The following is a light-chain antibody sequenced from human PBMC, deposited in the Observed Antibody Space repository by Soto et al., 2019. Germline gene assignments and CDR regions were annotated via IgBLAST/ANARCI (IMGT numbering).Light chain of an antibody. J-gene: IGLJ2*01. Sequence: QSVLTQPPSASGTPGQRVTISCSGSSSNIGSNYVYWYQRLPGTAPRLLIYRNSQRPSGVPDRFSGSKSGTSASLAISGLRSEDEADYYCAAWDDSLNSVVFGGGTKLTVL. V-gene: IGLV1-47*01. CDR3: AAWDDSLNSVV. CDR1: SSNIGSNY. CDR2: RNS.